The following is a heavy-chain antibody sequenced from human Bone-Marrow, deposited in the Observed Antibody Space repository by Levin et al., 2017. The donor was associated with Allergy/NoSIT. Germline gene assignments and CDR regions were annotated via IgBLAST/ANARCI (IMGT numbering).Heavy chain of an antibody. CDR3: ARDKSSLSVVVEPGEDYYGMDV. J-gene: IGHJ6*02. CDR2: ISSSSSYI. CDR1: GFTFSSYS. Sequence: GGSLRLSCAASGFTFSSYSMNWVRQAPGKGLEWVSSISSSSSYIYYADSVKGRFTISRDNAKNSLYLQMNSLRAEDTAVYYCARDKSSLSVVVEPGEDYYGMDVWGQGTTVTVSS. V-gene: IGHV3-21*01. D-gene: IGHD2-15*01.